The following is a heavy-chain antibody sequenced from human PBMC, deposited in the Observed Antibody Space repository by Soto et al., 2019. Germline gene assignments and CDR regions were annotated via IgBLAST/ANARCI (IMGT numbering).Heavy chain of an antibody. Sequence: QVQLVQSGAEVKKPGSSVKVSCKASGGTFSSYAISWVRQAPGQGLEWMGGIIPIFGTANYAQKFQGRVTITADKSTSPAYMALSRLRFDDRAVYYCALRARAEVVIRYFDYWGQGTLVTVSS. D-gene: IGHD3-22*01. CDR1: GGTFSSYA. CDR2: IIPIFGTA. J-gene: IGHJ4*02. V-gene: IGHV1-69*06. CDR3: ALRARAEVVIRYFDY.